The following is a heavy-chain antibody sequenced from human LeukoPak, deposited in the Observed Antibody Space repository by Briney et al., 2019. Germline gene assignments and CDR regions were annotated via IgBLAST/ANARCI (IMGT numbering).Heavy chain of an antibody. Sequence: SETLSLTCAVYGGSFSGYYWSWIRQPPGKGLEWIGEINHSGSTNYNPSLKSRVTISVDTSKNQFSLKLSSVTAADTAVYYCARARRVVVAAYYYYYGMDVWGQGTTVTVSS. CDR1: GGSFSGYY. CDR3: ARARRVVVAAYYYYYGMDV. J-gene: IGHJ6*02. V-gene: IGHV4-34*01. CDR2: INHSGST. D-gene: IGHD2-15*01.